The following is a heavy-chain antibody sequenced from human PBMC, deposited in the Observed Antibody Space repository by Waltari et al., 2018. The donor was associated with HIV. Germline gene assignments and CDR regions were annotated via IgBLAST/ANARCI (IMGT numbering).Heavy chain of an antibody. CDR3: ARERKVVGASPYYGLDV. CDR1: GYNCISYA. J-gene: IGHJ6*02. D-gene: IGHD2-15*01. V-gene: IGHV1-3*04. CDR2: ITTVNGNT. Sequence: QVLVVQSGPQVKKPGASVRFSCTACGYNCISYAIHWLREAPGQRLEWMGCITTVNGNTKYSQKLQGRVTITRDTSTTTAHMELSRLRSEDTAIYYCARERKVVGASPYYGLDVWGQGTTVTVSS.